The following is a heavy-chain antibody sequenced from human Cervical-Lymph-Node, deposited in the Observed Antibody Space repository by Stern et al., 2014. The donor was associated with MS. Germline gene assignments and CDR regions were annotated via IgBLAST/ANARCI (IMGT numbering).Heavy chain of an antibody. CDR1: GYTFNRYA. J-gene: IGHJ4*02. Sequence: VQLVESGPEMKKPGASVKVSCKASGYTFNRYAINWVRQAPGQGLEWMGWINTNTGDPTYAQAFKGRFVFSLDTSVSTAYLQISSLKAEDTAVYYCARPITGADHAFDYWGQGALITVSS. D-gene: IGHD6-19*01. CDR3: ARPITGADHAFDY. V-gene: IGHV7-4-1*02. CDR2: INTNTGDP.